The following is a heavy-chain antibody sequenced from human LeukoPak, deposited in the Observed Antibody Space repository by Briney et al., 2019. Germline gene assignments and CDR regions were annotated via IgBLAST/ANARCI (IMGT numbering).Heavy chain of an antibody. V-gene: IGHV3-30*02. D-gene: IGHD3-10*01. CDR3: AKLVVRGVISHYDY. Sequence: GGSLRLSCEASGFSFRSYGMHWVRQAPGKGLDWVAVIWHDGSEKYYADSVKGRFTISRDNSKNTLYLQMNSLGPEDTAVYYCAKLVVRGVISHYDYWGQGTLVTVSS. CDR2: IWHDGSEK. CDR1: GFSFRSYG. J-gene: IGHJ4*02.